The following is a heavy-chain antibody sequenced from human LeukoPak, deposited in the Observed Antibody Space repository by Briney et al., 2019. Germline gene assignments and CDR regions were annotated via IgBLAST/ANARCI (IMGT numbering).Heavy chain of an antibody. CDR3: ARHFGPALVGARRAL. CDR1: GGSISSYY. V-gene: IGHV4-39*01. D-gene: IGHD1-26*01. Sequence: PSETLSLTCTVSGGSISSYYWGWIRQPPGKGLEWIGSIYYSGSTYYNPSLKSRVTISVDTSKNQFSLKLSSVTAADTAVYYCARHFGPALVGARRALWGQGTLVTVSS. CDR2: IYYSGST. J-gene: IGHJ4*02.